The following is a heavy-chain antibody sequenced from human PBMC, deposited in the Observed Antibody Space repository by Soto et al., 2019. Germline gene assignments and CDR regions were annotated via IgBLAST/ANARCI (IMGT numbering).Heavy chain of an antibody. CDR3: TRVLVRYTDYFDY. Sequence: GSLRVSCATSVFTFGDYAMSWVRQAPGKGLEWVGFIRSKAYGGTTEYAASVKGRFTISRDDSKSIAYLQMNSLKTEDTAVYYCTRVLVRYTDYFDYWGQGTMVTGSS. D-gene: IGHD1-1*01. J-gene: IGHJ4*02. CDR2: IRSKAYGGTT. V-gene: IGHV3-49*04. CDR1: VFTFGDYA.